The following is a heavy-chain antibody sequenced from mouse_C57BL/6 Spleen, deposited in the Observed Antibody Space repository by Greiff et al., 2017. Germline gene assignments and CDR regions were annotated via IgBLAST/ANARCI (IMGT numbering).Heavy chain of an antibody. CDR2: INYDGSST. D-gene: IGHD1-1*01. CDR1: GFTFSDYY. V-gene: IGHV5-16*01. CDR3: ARASGDYYGSTYWYFDV. Sequence: EVKLVESEGGLVQPGRSMKLSCTASGFTFSDYYMAWVRQVPEKGLEWVANINYDGSSTYYLDSLKSRFIISRDNAKNILYLQMSSLKSEDTATYYCARASGDYYGSTYWYFDVWGTGTTVTVSS. J-gene: IGHJ1*03.